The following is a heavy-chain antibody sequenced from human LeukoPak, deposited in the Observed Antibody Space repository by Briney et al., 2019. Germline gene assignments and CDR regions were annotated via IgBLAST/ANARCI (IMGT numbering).Heavy chain of an antibody. Sequence: PGGSLRLSCAASGFTFSNAWMNWVRQAPGKGLEWVGRIKSKTDGGTTDYAAPVKGRFTISRDDLRHTLYLQVNSLKTEDTAVYYCTTGNWGSFSYWGQGTLVTVSS. CDR1: GFTFSNAW. J-gene: IGHJ4*02. V-gene: IGHV3-15*01. CDR3: TTGNWGSFSY. CDR2: IKSKTDGGTT. D-gene: IGHD7-27*01.